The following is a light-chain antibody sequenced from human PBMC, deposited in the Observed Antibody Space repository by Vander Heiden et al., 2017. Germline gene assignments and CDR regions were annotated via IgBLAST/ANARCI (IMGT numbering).Light chain of an antibody. J-gene: IGLJ2*01. CDR1: TSNIGAGYD. V-gene: IGLV1-40*01. Sequence: QSVLTQPPSVSGAPGQRVTISCTGSTSNIGAGYDVHWYKQLPGTAPKLLIYGNSNRPSGVPDRFPGSKSGTSASLAITGLQAEDEAVYYCQSYDSSLSDSVVFGGGTKLTVL. CDR3: QSYDSSLSDSVV. CDR2: GNS.